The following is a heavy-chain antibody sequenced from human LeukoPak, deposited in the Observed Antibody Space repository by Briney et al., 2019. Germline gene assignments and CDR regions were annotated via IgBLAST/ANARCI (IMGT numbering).Heavy chain of an antibody. V-gene: IGHV3-23*01. J-gene: IGHJ4*02. Sequence: GGSLRLSCVASGFTFSRYAMRLVRQAPGKGLEWVSSISNGGGSTYYADSVKGRFTISRDNSKNTLYLQMNSLRADDTAIYYCAKTGRYSVHYFYYWGQGTLVTVSS. CDR3: AKTGRYSVHYFYY. CDR1: GFTFSRYA. D-gene: IGHD1-26*01. CDR2: ISNGGGST.